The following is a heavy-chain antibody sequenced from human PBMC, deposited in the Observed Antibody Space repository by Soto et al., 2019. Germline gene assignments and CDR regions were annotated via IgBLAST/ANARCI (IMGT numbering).Heavy chain of an antibody. CDR3: ARGNNWGYYYYGMDV. D-gene: IGHD7-27*01. CDR2: IYYSGST. J-gene: IGHJ6*02. CDR1: GGSISSYY. Sequence: SETLSLTCTVSGGSISSYYWSWIRQPPGKGLEWIGYIYYSGSTNYNPSLKSRVTISVDTSKNQFSLRLSSVTAADTAVYYCARGNNWGYYYYGMDVWGQGTTVTVSS. V-gene: IGHV4-59*01.